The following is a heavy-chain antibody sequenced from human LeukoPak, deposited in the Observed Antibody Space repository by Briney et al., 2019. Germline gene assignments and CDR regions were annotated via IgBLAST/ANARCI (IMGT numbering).Heavy chain of an antibody. CDR2: IYYTGST. V-gene: IGHV4-59*01. CDR3: ARVYQSAEYYFDY. Sequence: PSETLSLTCTVSGGSINSYYWSWIRQPPGKGLEWIGYIYYTGSTEYHPSLKSRVTISLDTSKNQFSLKLTSVTAADTAVYYCARVYQSAEYYFDYWGQGNLVSVSS. J-gene: IGHJ4*02. CDR1: GGSINSYY. D-gene: IGHD2-2*01.